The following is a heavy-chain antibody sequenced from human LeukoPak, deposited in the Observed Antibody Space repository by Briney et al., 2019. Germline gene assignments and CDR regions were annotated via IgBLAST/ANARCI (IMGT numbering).Heavy chain of an antibody. Sequence: AVKVSCKASGGTFSSYAISWVRQAPGQGLEWMGGIIPICGTANYAQKFQGRVTITADESTSTAYMELSSLRSEDTAVYYCARVLRFLEWPPYYYYYYGMDVWGQGTTVTASS. CDR2: IIPICGTA. CDR1: GGTFSSYA. D-gene: IGHD3-3*01. CDR3: ARVLRFLEWPPYYYYYYGMDV. V-gene: IGHV1-69*13. J-gene: IGHJ6*02.